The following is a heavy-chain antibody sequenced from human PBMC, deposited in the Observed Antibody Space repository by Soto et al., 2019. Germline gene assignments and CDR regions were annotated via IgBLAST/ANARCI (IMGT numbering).Heavy chain of an antibody. CDR3: ARVNPSGGQLLDNWFDP. CDR1: GDSVTSHY. D-gene: IGHD2-2*01. CDR2: MHYTGFT. Sequence: PSETLSLTCSFSGDSVTSHYLTGIRQSPEKGLEWIGYMHYTGFTHYNPSLKSRLTISVDTSKNQFSLKLSSVTAADTAVYYCARVNPSGGQLLDNWFDPWGQGTLVTVSS. V-gene: IGHV4-59*02. J-gene: IGHJ5*02.